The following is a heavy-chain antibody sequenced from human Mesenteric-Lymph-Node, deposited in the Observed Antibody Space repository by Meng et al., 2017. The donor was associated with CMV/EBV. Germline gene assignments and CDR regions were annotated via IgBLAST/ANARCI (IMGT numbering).Heavy chain of an antibody. Sequence: GGSLRLSCTASGFTFGNYAMSWVRQAPGKGLEWVSGVSASGGNTYYADSVKGRFSISRDNSMNALYLQMNSLRAEDTAVYYCARDPSCSSTSCKIYYYYYGMDVWGQGTTVTVSS. V-gene: IGHV3-23*01. CDR2: VSASGGNT. CDR1: GFTFGNYA. D-gene: IGHD2-2*01. J-gene: IGHJ6*02. CDR3: ARDPSCSSTSCKIYYYYYGMDV.